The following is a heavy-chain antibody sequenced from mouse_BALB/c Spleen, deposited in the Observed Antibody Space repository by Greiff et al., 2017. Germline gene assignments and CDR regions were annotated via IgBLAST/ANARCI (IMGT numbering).Heavy chain of an antibody. Sequence: EVKLMESGGDLVKPGGSLKLSCAASGFTFSSYGMSWVRQTPDKRLEWVATISSGGSYTYYPDSVKGRFTISRDNAKNTLYLQMSSLKSEDTAMFYGARHYGSSYWYFDVWGAGTTVTVSS. V-gene: IGHV5-6*01. CDR1: GFTFSSYG. J-gene: IGHJ1*01. CDR3: ARHYGSSYWYFDV. D-gene: IGHD1-1*01. CDR2: ISSGGSYT.